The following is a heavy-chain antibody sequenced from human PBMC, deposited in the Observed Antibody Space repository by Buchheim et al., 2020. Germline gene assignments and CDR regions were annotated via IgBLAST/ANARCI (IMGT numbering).Heavy chain of an antibody. V-gene: IGHV3-23*04. CDR2: TSGSGGSA. CDR3: AKELLPSYYYYGMDV. J-gene: IGHJ6*02. CDR1: GFTFSSYA. Sequence: EVQLVESGGGLVQPGGSLRLSCVASGFTFSSYAMSWVRQAPGKGLEWVSVTSGSGGSAYHADSVKGRITISRDNSNNTLYLQMNSLRAEGTAVYYCAKELLPSYYYYGMDVWGQGTT. D-gene: IGHD1-26*01.